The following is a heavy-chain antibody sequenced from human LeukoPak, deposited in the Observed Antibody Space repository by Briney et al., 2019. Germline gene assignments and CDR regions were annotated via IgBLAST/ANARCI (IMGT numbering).Heavy chain of an antibody. Sequence: ASVKVSCKASGYTFTSYDINWVRQATGQGLEWMGWMNPNSGNTGYAQKFQGRVTMTRNTSISTAYMELSSLRSEDTAVYYCARGYCSSPSCRGYYYYYMDVWGKGTTVTVSS. CDR1: GYTFTSYD. CDR3: ARGYCSSPSCRGYYYYYMDV. V-gene: IGHV1-8*01. D-gene: IGHD2-2*01. J-gene: IGHJ6*03. CDR2: MNPNSGNT.